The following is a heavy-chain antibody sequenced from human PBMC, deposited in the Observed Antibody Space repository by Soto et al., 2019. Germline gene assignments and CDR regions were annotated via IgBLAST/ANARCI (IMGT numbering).Heavy chain of an antibody. D-gene: IGHD4-17*01. Sequence: PSETLSLTCTVSGGSISSYYWSWIRQPPGKGLEWIGYIYYSGSTNYNPSLKSRVTISVDTSKNQFSLKLSSVTAADTAVYYCARLPVDDYVLDYWGQGTLVTVSS. CDR1: GGSISSYY. V-gene: IGHV4-59*08. CDR2: IYYSGST. CDR3: ARLPVDDYVLDY. J-gene: IGHJ4*02.